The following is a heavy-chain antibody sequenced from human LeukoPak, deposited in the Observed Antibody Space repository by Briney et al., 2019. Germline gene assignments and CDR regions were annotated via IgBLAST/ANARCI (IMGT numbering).Heavy chain of an antibody. V-gene: IGHV4-59*01. CDR1: GGSISSYY. CDR3: ARSITATSWVFDP. CDR2: IYYSGST. J-gene: IGHJ5*02. Sequence: SETLSLTCTVSGGSISSYYWSWIRQPPGKGLEWIGYIYYSGSTNYNPSLKSRVTISVDTSKNQFSLKLSSVTAADTAVYYCARSITATSWVFDPWGQGTLVTVSS. D-gene: IGHD1-7*01.